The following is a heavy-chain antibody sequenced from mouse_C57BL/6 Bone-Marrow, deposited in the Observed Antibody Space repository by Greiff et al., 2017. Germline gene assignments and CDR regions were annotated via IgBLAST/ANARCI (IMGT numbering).Heavy chain of an antibody. Sequence: EVQLQQSGPVLVKPGASVKMSCKASGYTFTDYYMNWVKQSHGKSLEWIGVINPYNGGTSYNQKFKGKATLTVDTSSSTAYLELNSLTSEDSAVYYCARRGYYYAMDYWGQGTSDTVSS. CDR3: ARRGYYYAMDY. CDR2: INPYNGGT. V-gene: IGHV1-19*01. CDR1: GYTFTDYY. J-gene: IGHJ4*01.